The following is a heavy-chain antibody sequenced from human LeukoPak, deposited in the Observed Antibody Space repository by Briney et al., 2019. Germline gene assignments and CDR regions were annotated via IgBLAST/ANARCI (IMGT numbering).Heavy chain of an antibody. J-gene: IGHJ4*02. CDR3: AKIGGNVVY. D-gene: IGHD4-23*01. V-gene: IGHV3-23*01. CDR1: GFTFSTYA. Sequence: GGSLRLSCAASGFTFSTYAMSWVRQAPGKGLEWVSSISGGGGGSTYYADSVKGRFTISRDSSKNTLYLQMNSLRAEDTAVYYCAKIGGNVVYWGQGTLVTVSS. CDR2: ISGGGGGST.